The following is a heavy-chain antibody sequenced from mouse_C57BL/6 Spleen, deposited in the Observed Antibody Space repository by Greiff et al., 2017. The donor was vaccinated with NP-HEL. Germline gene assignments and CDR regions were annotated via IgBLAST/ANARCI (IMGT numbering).Heavy chain of an antibody. V-gene: IGHV1-52*01. CDR2: IDPSDSET. D-gene: IGHD3-2*02. Sequence: QVQLQQPGAELVRPGSSVKLSCKASGYTFTSYWMHWVKQRPIQGLEWIGNIDPSDSETHYNQKFKDKATLTVDKSSSTAYMQLSSLTSEDSAVYYCASPHSGGYFDVWGTGTTVTVSS. CDR3: ASPHSGGYFDV. J-gene: IGHJ1*03. CDR1: GYTFTSYW.